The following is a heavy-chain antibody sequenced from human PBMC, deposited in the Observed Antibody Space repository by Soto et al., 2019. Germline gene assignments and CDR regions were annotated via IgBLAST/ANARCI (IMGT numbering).Heavy chain of an antibody. CDR2: IKTDGTVT. D-gene: IGHD2-15*01. CDR1: GFTFSSYW. V-gene: IGHV3-74*03. Sequence: EVQLVESGGGLVQPGGSLRLSCAASGFTFSSYWMHWVRQDAGKGLLWVSSIKTDGTVTQYEDSVKGRFTVSRDNAKNTLYLQMNSQRAEDSAVYYGAKDLSWGQCTYWSQGARVTVSS. J-gene: IGHJ4*02. CDR3: AKDLSWGQCTY.